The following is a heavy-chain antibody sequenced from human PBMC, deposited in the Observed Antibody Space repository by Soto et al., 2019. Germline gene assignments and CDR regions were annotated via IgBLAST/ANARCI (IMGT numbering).Heavy chain of an antibody. V-gene: IGHV4-31*03. CDR1: GGSISSGGYY. J-gene: IGHJ5*02. D-gene: IGHD6-13*01. CDR3: ARAKKGIAAAERWFYP. Sequence: SETLSLTCTVSGGSISSGGYYWSWIRQHPGKGLEWIGYIYYSGSTYYNPSLKSRVTISVDTSKNQFSLKLSSVTAADTAVYYCARAKKGIAAAERWFYPWGQGNLVTVS. CDR2: IYYSGST.